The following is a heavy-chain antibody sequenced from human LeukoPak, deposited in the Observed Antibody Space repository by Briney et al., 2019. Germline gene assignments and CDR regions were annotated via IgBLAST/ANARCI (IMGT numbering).Heavy chain of an antibody. CDR2: TYYMSNWYN. V-gene: IGHV6-1*01. Sequence: SQTLSLTCAISGDSVSSNTAARNWIRQSPSRGLEWLGRTYYMSNWYNEYAASVKSRITINPDTSKNQFSLQLNSVTPEDTAVYYCARELLEKRPMGFDYWGQGTLVTVS. D-gene: IGHD3-10*01. CDR1: GDSVSSNTAA. CDR3: ARELLEKRPMGFDY. J-gene: IGHJ4*02.